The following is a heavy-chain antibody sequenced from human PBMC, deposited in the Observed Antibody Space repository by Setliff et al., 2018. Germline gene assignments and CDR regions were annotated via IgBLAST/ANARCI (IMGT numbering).Heavy chain of an antibody. J-gene: IGHJ4*02. CDR3: ARLPNYVWGSPVDY. CDR2: IYSGGTT. CDR1: GDSMNSGVYY. V-gene: IGHV4-39*01. D-gene: IGHD3-16*01. Sequence: SETLSLTCKVSGDSMNSGVYYWAWIRQPPGKGLEWIGRIYSGGTTYYNSSLKSRVTISVDTSKSQFSLTLSSVTAADTAVYYCARLPNYVWGSPVDYWGQGTLVTVSS.